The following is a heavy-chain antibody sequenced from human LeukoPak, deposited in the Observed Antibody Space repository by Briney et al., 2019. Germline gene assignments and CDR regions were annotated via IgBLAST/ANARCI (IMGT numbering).Heavy chain of an antibody. J-gene: IGHJ4*02. CDR2: ICYSGST. CDR1: GGSISSYY. D-gene: IGHD6-13*01. V-gene: IGHV4-59*01. Sequence: PSETLSLTCTVSGGSISSYYWSWLRQPPGKGLEWIGYICYSGSTNYNPSLKSRVTISVDTSKNQFSLKLSSVTAADTAVYYCASMIAAAGMGYFDYWGQGTLVTVSS. CDR3: ASMIAAAGMGYFDY.